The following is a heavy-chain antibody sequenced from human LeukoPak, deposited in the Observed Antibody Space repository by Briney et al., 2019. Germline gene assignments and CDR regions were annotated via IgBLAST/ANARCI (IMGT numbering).Heavy chain of an antibody. D-gene: IGHD6-13*01. V-gene: IGHV3-30*03. CDR3: ARDLAAAPH. J-gene: IGHJ4*02. CDR1: GFTFSSYG. CDR2: ISYDGSNK. Sequence: PGGSLRLSCAASGFTFSSYGVHWARHAPGEGLGCVAVISYDGSNKYYADSVKGRFTISRDNSKNTLYLQMNSLTAEDTAVYYCARDLAAAPHWGQGTLVTVSS.